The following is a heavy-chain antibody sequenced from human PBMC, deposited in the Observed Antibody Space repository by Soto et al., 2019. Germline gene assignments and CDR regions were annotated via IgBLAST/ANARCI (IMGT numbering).Heavy chain of an antibody. CDR1: GYNFTDYS. Sequence: LTIYCKGPGYNFTDYSIGWMRQLSGKGLEWRGNIDASDSDTRYIPSIQGHLTITIDTANRTAYLQWNTLKAADTAMYYCARHGPDPITMGPTVDPLDTWGQGTMVTVSS. J-gene: IGHJ5*02. D-gene: IGHD1-26*01. CDR3: ARHGPDPITMGPTVDPLDT. V-gene: IGHV5-51*01. CDR2: IDASDSDT.